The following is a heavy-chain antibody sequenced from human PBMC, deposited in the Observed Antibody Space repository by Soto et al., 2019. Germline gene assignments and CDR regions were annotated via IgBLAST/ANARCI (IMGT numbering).Heavy chain of an antibody. CDR1: GASMSSGGHS. J-gene: IGHJ6*02. V-gene: IGHV4-30-2*06. Sequence: QVQLQESGPGLVKPSQTVSLTCAVPGASMSSGGHSWSWIRQSPGRGLEWIGYIYYTSATYYNPSLKSRVTLSIDRSNNQFFLNFNSVTASDTAVYYCARAPPGPSPRWDVWGQGTTVTVSS. D-gene: IGHD3-10*01. CDR3: ARAPPGPSPRWDV. CDR2: IYYTSAT.